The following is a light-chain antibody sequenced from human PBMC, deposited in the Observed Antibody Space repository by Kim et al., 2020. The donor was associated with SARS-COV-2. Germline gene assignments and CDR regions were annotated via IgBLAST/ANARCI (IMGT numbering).Light chain of an antibody. CDR3: QSYNRSNVV. V-gene: IGLV6-57*03. Sequence: GTQVTLSSTRSSGSIDDNYVQWYQQRPGGVPTAVIYEDDQRPSGVSDRFSGSIDNSSNSASLTISGLKTEDEADYYCQSYNRSNVVFGGGTQLTVL. J-gene: IGLJ2*01. CDR1: SGSIDDNY. CDR2: EDD.